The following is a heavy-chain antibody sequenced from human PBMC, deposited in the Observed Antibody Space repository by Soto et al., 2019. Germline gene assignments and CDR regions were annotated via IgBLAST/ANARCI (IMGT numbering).Heavy chain of an antibody. CDR1: GFDFTDHY. Sequence: VQLVQSGAEVKKPGASVKVSCKASGFDFTDHYIHWVRQAPGQGLEWMGIISPVGGSTRYSQKFQARITMTRDTSTSTVHMELSSLRSEDTAIYYCARAPRGGVIIVITWAQIDYWGQGTLVTVSS. CDR3: ARAPRGGVIIVITWAQIDY. V-gene: IGHV1-46*01. D-gene: IGHD3-10*01. J-gene: IGHJ4*02. CDR2: ISPVGGST.